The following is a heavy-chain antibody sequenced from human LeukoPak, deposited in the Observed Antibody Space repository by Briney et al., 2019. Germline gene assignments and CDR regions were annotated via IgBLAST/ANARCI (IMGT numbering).Heavy chain of an antibody. D-gene: IGHD3-22*01. V-gene: IGHV3-48*03. CDR1: GFTFSSYE. J-gene: IGHJ4*02. CDR3: AKVPNYYDSSGPRV. CDR2: ISSSGSTI. Sequence: GGSLRLSCAASGFTFSSYEMNWVRQAPGKGLEWVSYISSSGSTIYYADSVKGRFTISRDNAKNSLYLQMNSLRAEDTAVYYCAKVPNYYDSSGPRVGGQGTLVTVSS.